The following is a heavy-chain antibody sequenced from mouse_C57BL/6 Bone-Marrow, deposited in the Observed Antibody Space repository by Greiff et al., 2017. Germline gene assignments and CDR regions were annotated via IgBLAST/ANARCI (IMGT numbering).Heavy chain of an antibody. CDR1: GFTFSSYA. J-gene: IGHJ1*03. D-gene: IGHD1-1*01. Sequence: EVNVVESGGGLVKPGGSLKLSCAASGFTFSSYAMSWVRQTPEKRLEWVATISDGGSYTYYTDNVKGRFTISRDDAKNNLYLQMSHLKSEDTAMYYCARDNTTVVYVDVWGTGTTVTVSS. CDR2: ISDGGSYT. CDR3: ARDNTTVVYVDV. V-gene: IGHV5-4*01.